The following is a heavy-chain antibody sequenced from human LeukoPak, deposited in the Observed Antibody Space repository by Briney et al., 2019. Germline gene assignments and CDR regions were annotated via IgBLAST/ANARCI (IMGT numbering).Heavy chain of an antibody. D-gene: IGHD3-22*01. Sequence: ASVKVSYKASGYTFTSYYIHWVRQAPGQGLEWMGWINPNSGGTNYAQKFQGRVTMTRDTSISTAYMELSRLRSDDTAMYYCARMAGDSSGYNPIDYWGQGTLVTVSS. J-gene: IGHJ4*02. CDR3: ARMAGDSSGYNPIDY. V-gene: IGHV1-2*02. CDR2: INPNSGGT. CDR1: GYTFTSYY.